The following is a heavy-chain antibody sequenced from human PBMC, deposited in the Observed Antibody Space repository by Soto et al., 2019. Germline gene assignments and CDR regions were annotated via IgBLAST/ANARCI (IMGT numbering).Heavy chain of an antibody. V-gene: IGHV1-3*01. CDR3: ARDGEEILLWFGELLSPFDY. CDR2: INAGNGNT. CDR1: GYTFTSYA. Sequence: ASVKVSCKASGYTFTSYAMHWVRQAPGQRLEWMGWINAGNGNTKYSQKFQGRVTITRDTSASTAYMELSSLRSEDTAVYYCARDGEEILLWFGELLSPFDYWGQGTLVTVPQ. D-gene: IGHD3-10*01. J-gene: IGHJ4*02.